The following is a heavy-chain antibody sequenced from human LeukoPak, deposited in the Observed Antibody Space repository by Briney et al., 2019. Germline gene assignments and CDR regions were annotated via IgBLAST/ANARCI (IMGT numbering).Heavy chain of an antibody. CDR2: INHSGST. CDR1: DGSFTDYH. Sequence: SETLSLTCAVYDGSFTDYHWTWIRQPPGKGLEWIGEINHSGSTRYSPSLKSRVTISVDTPKNQFSLKLSSVTAADTAVYYCARATEGYSSSVVYMDVWGKGTMVTVSS. D-gene: IGHD6-6*01. CDR3: ARATEGYSSSVVYMDV. J-gene: IGHJ6*03. V-gene: IGHV4-34*01.